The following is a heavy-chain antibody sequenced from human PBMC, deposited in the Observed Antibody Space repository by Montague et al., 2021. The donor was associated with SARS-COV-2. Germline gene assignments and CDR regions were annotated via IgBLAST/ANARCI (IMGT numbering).Heavy chain of an antibody. CDR1: GDSISSSHW. CDR3: ARFLGFCSGANCYSSGMDV. CDR2: IFHSENT. D-gene: IGHD2-15*01. V-gene: IGHV4-4*02. Sequence: SETLSLTCAVSGDSISSSHWWTWVRQSPGKGLEWIGEIFHSENTNYNPSLKSRVIISLDMSKNQFSLTLTSVTAADTAVYYCARFLGFCSGANCYSSGMDVWGQGTTVTVSS. J-gene: IGHJ6*02.